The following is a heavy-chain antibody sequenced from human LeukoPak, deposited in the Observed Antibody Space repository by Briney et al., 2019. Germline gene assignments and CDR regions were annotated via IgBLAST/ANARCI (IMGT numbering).Heavy chain of an antibody. J-gene: IGHJ4*02. CDR1: GGSFNGPY. Sequence: SETLSLTCAGYGGSFNGPYWTWIRQVPWTGLAWIGEINHWGSTNYNPSLKSRVTISIHSSKNQFSLMLNSVTAADTAIYYCARRGGGSYPFYFDSWGQGTLVTVSS. D-gene: IGHD1-26*01. CDR2: INHWGST. V-gene: IGHV4-34*01. CDR3: ARRGGGSYPFYFDS.